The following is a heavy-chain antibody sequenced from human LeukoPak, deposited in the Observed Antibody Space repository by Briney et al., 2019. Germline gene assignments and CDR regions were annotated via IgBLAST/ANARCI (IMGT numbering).Heavy chain of an antibody. CDR3: ARDRWYYYDSSGYTYFDY. CDR2: IYTSGST. V-gene: IGHV4-4*07. CDR1: GGSVSSYY. Sequence: PSETRSLTCTVSGGSVSSYYWSWIRQPAGKGLEWIGRIYTSGSTNYNPSLKSRVTMSVDTSKNQFSLKLSSVTAADTAVYYCARDRWYYYDSSGYTYFDYWGQGTLVTVSS. D-gene: IGHD3-22*01. J-gene: IGHJ4*02.